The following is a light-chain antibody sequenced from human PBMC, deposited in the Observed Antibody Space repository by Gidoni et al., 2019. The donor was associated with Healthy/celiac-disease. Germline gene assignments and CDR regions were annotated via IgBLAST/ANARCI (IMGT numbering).Light chain of an antibody. J-gene: IGKJ1*01. CDR2: WAS. CDR1: QSVLYSSNNKNY. CDR3: QQYYSTPRT. Sequence: DIVLTQSPDSLAVSLGERATINCKSSQSVLYSSNNKNYLAWYQQKPGPPPKLLIYWASTRESGVPDQFSGSGSGTDFTLTISSLQAEDVAVYYCQQYYSTPRTFGQGTKVEIK. V-gene: IGKV4-1*01.